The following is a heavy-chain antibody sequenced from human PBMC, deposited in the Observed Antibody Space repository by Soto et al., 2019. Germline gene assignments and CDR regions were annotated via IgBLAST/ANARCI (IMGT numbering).Heavy chain of an antibody. CDR3: ARGRYSSSWYLGY. J-gene: IGHJ4*02. V-gene: IGHV4-34*01. D-gene: IGHD6-13*01. CDR2: INHSGST. CDR1: GGSFSGYY. Sequence: QVQLQQWGAGLLKPSETLSLTCAVYGGSFSGYYWSWIRQPPGKGLEWIGEINHSGSTNYNPSLKSRVTISVDTSKNQFSLKLSSVTAADTAVYYCARGRYSSSWYLGYWCQGTLVTVSS.